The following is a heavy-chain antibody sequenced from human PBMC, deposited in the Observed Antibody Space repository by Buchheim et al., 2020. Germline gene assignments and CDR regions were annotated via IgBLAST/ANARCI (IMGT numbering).Heavy chain of an antibody. CDR3: ARGVGKGTYYYDSSGYYWDY. D-gene: IGHD3-22*01. J-gene: IGHJ4*02. CDR1: GGTFSSYT. CDR2: IIPILGIA. V-gene: IGHV1-69*02. Sequence: QVQLVQSGAEVKKPGSSVKVSCKASGGTFSSYTISWVRQAPGQGLEWMGRIIPILGIANYAQKFQGRVTITADKSTSTAYMELSSLRSEDTAVYYCARGVGKGTYYYDSSGYYWDYWGQGTL.